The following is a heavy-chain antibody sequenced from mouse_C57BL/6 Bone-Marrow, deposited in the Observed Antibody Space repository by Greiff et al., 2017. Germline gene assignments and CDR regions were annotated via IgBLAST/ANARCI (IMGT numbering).Heavy chain of an antibody. D-gene: IGHD2-3*01. J-gene: IGHJ3*01. CDR2: IYPRSGNT. CDR3: ARYDDGYYWFAY. Sequence: VQLQESGAELARPGASVKLSCKASGYTFTSYGISWVKQRTGQGLEWIGEIYPRSGNTYYNEKFKGKATLTAGKSSSTAYMELRSLTSEDSAVYFCARYDDGYYWFAYWGQGTLVTVSA. CDR1: GYTFTSYG. V-gene: IGHV1-81*01.